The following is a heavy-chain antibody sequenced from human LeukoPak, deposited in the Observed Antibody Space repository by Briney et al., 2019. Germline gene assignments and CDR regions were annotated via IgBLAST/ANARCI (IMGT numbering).Heavy chain of an antibody. V-gene: IGHV1-18*01. CDR2: ISAYNGNT. J-gene: IGHJ4*02. CDR1: GYTFTSYG. CDR3: ARQGMAHDY. Sequence: GASVKVSCKASGYTFTSYGISWVRQAPGQGLEWMGWISAYNGNTNYAQKFQGRVTMTRDTSTSTVYMELSSLRSEDTAVYYCARQGMAHDYWGQGTLVTVSS. D-gene: IGHD5-24*01.